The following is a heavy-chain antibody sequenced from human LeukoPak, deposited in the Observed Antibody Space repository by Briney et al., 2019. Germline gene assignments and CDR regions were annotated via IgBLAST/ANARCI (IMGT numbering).Heavy chain of an antibody. J-gene: IGHJ4*02. CDR2: ISAHNGNT. D-gene: IGHD3-22*01. CDR1: GYTFTSYG. CDR3: AREGDYYDSSGYYYNY. V-gene: IGHV1-18*01. Sequence: ASVKVSCKASGYTFTSYGINWVRQAPGQGLEWMGWISAHNGNTNYAQSVQGRVTMTTDTSTGTAYMELRSLRSDDTAVYYCAREGDYYDSSGYYYNYWGQGTLVTVSS.